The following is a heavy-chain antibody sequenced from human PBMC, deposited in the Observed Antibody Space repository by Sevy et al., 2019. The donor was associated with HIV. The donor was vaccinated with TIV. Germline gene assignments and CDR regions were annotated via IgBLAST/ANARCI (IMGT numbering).Heavy chain of an antibody. J-gene: IGHJ4*02. CDR1: GFTFRSYW. CDR3: ARGYYYSDY. CDR2: IKQAGSEK. V-gene: IGHV3-7*03. D-gene: IGHD1-1*01. Sequence: GGSLRLSCAASGFTFRSYWMSWLRQAPGKGLEWVANIKQAGSEKYYVDSVKGRFTISRDNAKNSLYLQMNSLRAEDTAVYYCARGYYYSDYWGQGTLVTVSS.